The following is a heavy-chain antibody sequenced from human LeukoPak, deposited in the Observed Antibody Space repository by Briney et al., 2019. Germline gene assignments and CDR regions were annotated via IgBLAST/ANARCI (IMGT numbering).Heavy chain of an antibody. Sequence: PGRSLRLSCAASGFTFDDYAMHWVRQAPGKGLEWVSGISWNSGSIGYADSVKGRFTISRDNAKNSLYLQMNSLRAEDTALYYCAKDIGQYSSRIYYFDYWGQGTLVTVSS. CDR1: GFTFDDYA. CDR3: AKDIGQYSSRIYYFDY. D-gene: IGHD6-13*01. J-gene: IGHJ4*02. V-gene: IGHV3-9*01. CDR2: ISWNSGSI.